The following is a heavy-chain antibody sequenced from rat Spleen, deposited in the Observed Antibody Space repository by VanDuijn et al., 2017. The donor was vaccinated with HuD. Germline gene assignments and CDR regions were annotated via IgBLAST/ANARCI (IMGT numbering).Heavy chain of an antibody. CDR2: INSAGST. CDR1: GYSITSSYR. D-gene: IGHD1-10*01. V-gene: IGHV3-3*01. Sequence: EVQLQESGPGLVKPSQSLSLTCSVTGYSITSSYRWNWIRKFPGNKLEWMGYINSAGSTNYNPSLKSRISITRDTSKNQFFLQVNSVTTEDTATYYCGRDNNYGYWGQGVMVTVSS. J-gene: IGHJ2*01. CDR3: GRDNNYGY.